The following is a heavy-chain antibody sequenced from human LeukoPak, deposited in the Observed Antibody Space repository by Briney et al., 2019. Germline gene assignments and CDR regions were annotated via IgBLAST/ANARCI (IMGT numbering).Heavy chain of an antibody. CDR2: VIPILGIA. Sequence: SVKVSCKASGGTFSNYAISWVRQAPGQGLEWMGRVIPILGIANYAQKFQGRVTITADKSTSTAYMELSSLRSEDTAVYYCARGVYYYDSSGYSYFDYWGQGTLVTVSS. V-gene: IGHV1-69*04. D-gene: IGHD3-22*01. CDR1: GGTFSNYA. J-gene: IGHJ4*02. CDR3: ARGVYYYDSSGYSYFDY.